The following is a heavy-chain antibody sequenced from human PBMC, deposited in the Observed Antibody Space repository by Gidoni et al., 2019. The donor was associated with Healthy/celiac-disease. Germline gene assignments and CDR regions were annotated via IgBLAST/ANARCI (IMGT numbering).Heavy chain of an antibody. J-gene: IGHJ3*02. CDR1: GGTFSSYT. V-gene: IGHV1-69*02. CDR2: IIPILGIA. D-gene: IGHD2-8*01. CDR3: ARGGGDVLMVYAIAPSDAFDI. Sequence: QVQLVHSGAEVKKPGSSVTVSCKSSGGTFSSYTTSWVRQAPGHGLEWMGGIIPILGIANYAQKFQGRVTIAADKSPSTAYMELSSLRSEDTAVYDGARGGGDVLMVYAIAPSDAFDIWGQGTMVTVSS.